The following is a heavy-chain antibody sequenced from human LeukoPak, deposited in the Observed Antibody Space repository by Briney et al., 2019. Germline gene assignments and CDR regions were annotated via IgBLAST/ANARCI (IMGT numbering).Heavy chain of an antibody. CDR1: GYTFTGYY. CDR2: INPNSGGT. CDR3: ARDGLERDGYNYAFYYFDY. J-gene: IGHJ4*02. D-gene: IGHD5-24*01. Sequence: ASVTVSCKASGYTFTGYYMHWVRQAPGQGLEWMGWINPNSGGTNYAQKFQGRVTTTRDTSISTAYMELSRLRSDDTAVYYCARDGLERDGYNYAFYYFDYWGQGTLVTVSS. V-gene: IGHV1-2*02.